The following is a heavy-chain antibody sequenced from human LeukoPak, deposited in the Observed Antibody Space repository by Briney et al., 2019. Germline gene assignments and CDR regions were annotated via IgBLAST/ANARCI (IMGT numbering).Heavy chain of an antibody. V-gene: IGHV3-13*01. CDR1: GVTFSGYD. Sequence: GGSLRLSCAASGVTFSGYDLHWVRQSTRKGLEWVSAIGPAGDTYYSGSVKGRFTISREDAQNSFDLQMNSLRAGDTAVYYCVRDNPRCCGVVPGNIDDYWGQGTLVTVSS. CDR2: IGPAGDT. J-gene: IGHJ4*02. D-gene: IGHD2-15*01. CDR3: VRDNPRCCGVVPGNIDDY.